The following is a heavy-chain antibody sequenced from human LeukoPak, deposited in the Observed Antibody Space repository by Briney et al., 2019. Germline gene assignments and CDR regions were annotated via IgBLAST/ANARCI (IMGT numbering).Heavy chain of an antibody. CDR3: ARETRDSNWNSVAYLDH. J-gene: IGHJ4*02. CDR2: FIPILNTT. V-gene: IGHV1-69*08. Sequence: SVTVSCKASGGTFSGNSITWVRQAPGQGLEWMGRFIPILNTTNYAQDFQGRVTLTADKSTSTAYMELMSLGSEDTAVYYCARETRDSNWNSVAYLDHWGQGTLVTVSS. CDR1: GGTFSGNS. D-gene: IGHD1-7*01.